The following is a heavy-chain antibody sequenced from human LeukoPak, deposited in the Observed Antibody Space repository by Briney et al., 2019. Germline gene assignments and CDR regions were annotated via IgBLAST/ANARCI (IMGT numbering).Heavy chain of an antibody. Sequence: PGGSLRLSCAASGFSFSSYAMHWVRQAPGEGLEWVAVISYDGNNNYYADSVKDRFTISRDNSKNTLYLQMNSLSPEDTAIYHCARGLVRGVAYYGLDVWGQGTTVTVSS. CDR2: ISYDGNNN. J-gene: IGHJ6*02. CDR3: ARGLVRGVAYYGLDV. CDR1: GFSFSSYA. D-gene: IGHD3-10*01. V-gene: IGHV3-30-3*01.